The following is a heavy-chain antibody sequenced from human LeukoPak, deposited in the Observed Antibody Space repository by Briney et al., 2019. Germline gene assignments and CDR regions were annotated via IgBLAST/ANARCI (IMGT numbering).Heavy chain of an antibody. Sequence: GASVKVSCKASGYTFAGSYIYWVRQAPGQGLEWMGWINPNSGGTNYAQKFQGRVTMTRDTSISTAYMELSRLRSDDPAVFFCARARTYFYDGSAYYPPLDYWGQGTLVTVSS. D-gene: IGHD3-22*01. J-gene: IGHJ4*02. V-gene: IGHV1-2*02. CDR3: ARARTYFYDGSAYYPPLDY. CDR1: GYTFAGSY. CDR2: INPNSGGT.